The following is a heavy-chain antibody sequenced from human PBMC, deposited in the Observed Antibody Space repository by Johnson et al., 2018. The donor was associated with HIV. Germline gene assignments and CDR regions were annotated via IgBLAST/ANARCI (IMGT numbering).Heavy chain of an antibody. CDR2: IGTAGDT. J-gene: IGHJ3*02. Sequence: VQLVESGGGLVKPGGSLRLSCAASGFTFSSYDMHWVRQATGNGLEWVSAIGTAGDTYYPGHVKGRFTISRDNAKNSLYLQMNSLRAGDTAVYYCARGGRKWELLGDDAFDIWGQGTMVTVSS. CDR1: GFTFSSYD. D-gene: IGHD1-26*01. CDR3: ARGGRKWELLGDDAFDI. V-gene: IGHV3-13*01.